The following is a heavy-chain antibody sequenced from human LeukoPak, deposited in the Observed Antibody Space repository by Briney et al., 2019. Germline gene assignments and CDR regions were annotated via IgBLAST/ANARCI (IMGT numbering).Heavy chain of an antibody. CDR1: GFIFSSYW. CDR2: IHPDGSET. V-gene: IGHV3-7*01. CDR3: ARDRAALQDWVEFDP. D-gene: IGHD3/OR15-3a*01. Sequence: GSLRLSFEASGFIFSSYWMGWVRRVPGKGLEWVANIHPDGSETSYLDSVKGRFTISRDESENTLYLQMNSLRVEDTAVYFCARDRAALQDWVEFDPWGQGTPVIVSS. J-gene: IGHJ5*02.